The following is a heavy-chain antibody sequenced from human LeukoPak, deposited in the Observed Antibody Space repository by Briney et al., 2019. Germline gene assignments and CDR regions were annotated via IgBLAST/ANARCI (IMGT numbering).Heavy chain of an antibody. J-gene: IGHJ3*02. D-gene: IGHD3-9*01. Sequence: GGSLRLSCAASGFTFDDYAMHWVRQAPGKGLEWVSGISWNSGSIGYADSVKGRFTISRDNAKNSLYLQMNSLRAEDTALYYCAKDHNYDILTGYDDAFDIWGQGTMVTVSS. V-gene: IGHV3-9*01. CDR1: GFTFDDYA. CDR3: AKDHNYDILTGYDDAFDI. CDR2: ISWNSGSI.